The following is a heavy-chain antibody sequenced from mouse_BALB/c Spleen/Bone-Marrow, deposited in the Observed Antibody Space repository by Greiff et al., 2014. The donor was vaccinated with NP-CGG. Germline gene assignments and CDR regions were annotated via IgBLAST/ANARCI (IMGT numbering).Heavy chain of an antibody. Sequence: QVQLKESGPELVKPGASVKMSCKASGYTFTDYVISWVEQRTGQGLEWIGEIYPRSGSIYYNEKFKGKATLTADKSSNTAYMQLSSLTSEDSAVYFCAGELRFGYWGQGTLVTVSA. CDR1: GYTFTDYV. V-gene: IGHV1-77*01. J-gene: IGHJ3*01. CDR2: IYPRSGSI. CDR3: AGELRFGY.